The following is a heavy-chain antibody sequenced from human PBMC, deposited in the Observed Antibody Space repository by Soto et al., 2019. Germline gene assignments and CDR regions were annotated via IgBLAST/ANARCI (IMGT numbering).Heavy chain of an antibody. CDR3: ARDLAGGSSISDWFDP. D-gene: IGHD6-6*01. J-gene: IGHJ5*02. CDR1: GGSISSGDYY. Sequence: QVQLQESGPGLVKPSQTLYLTCTVSGGSISSGDYYWSWIRQPPGKGLEWIGYIYYSGSTYYNPSLKSRVTISVDTSKNQFSLKLSSVTAADTAVYYCARDLAGGSSISDWFDPWGQGTLVTVSS. V-gene: IGHV4-30-4*01. CDR2: IYYSGST.